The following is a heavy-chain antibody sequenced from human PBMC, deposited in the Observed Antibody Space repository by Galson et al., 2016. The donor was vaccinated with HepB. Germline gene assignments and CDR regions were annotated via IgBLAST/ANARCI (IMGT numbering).Heavy chain of an antibody. D-gene: IGHD7-27*01. CDR2: TYPDDSET. CDR3: ARVAWGPDDAFDV. CDR1: GYGFTRYW. J-gene: IGHJ3*01. V-gene: IGHV5-51*03. Sequence: QSGAEVKKPGESLKISCKTSGYGFTRYWIGWVRQMPGRGLEWMGITYPDDSETRYSPSFQGQVTISSDKSTKTVYLQWSGLKASDTATYYCARVAWGPDDAFDVWGQGTVVTVSS.